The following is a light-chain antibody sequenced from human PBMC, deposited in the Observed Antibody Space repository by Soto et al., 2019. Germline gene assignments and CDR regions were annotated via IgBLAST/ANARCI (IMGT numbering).Light chain of an antibody. CDR2: GSA. Sequence: QSVLTQPPSVSGAPGQRVTISCTGSSSNIGASFDVHWYQQLPGAAPKLLVSGSANRPSGVPDRFSGSKSGSPASLAITGLQAEDEADYYCQSYDNTLGGHVVFGGGTKLTVL. CDR1: SSNIGASFD. J-gene: IGLJ2*01. CDR3: QSYDNTLGGHVV. V-gene: IGLV1-40*01.